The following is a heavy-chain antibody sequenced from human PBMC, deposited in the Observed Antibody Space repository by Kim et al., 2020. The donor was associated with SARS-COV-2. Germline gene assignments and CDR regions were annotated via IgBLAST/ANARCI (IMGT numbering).Heavy chain of an antibody. D-gene: IGHD3-10*01. Sequence: SETLSLTCTVSGGSISSYYWSWIRQPPGKGLEWIGYIYYSGSTNYNPSLKSRLTISVDTSKNPFSLKLSSVTAADTAVYYCARAVSYYGSGRYYYYGIDVWGQETTVPVSS. CDR2: IYYSGST. J-gene: IGHJ6*02. CDR1: GGSISSYY. CDR3: ARAVSYYGSGRYYYYGIDV. V-gene: IGHV4-59*01.